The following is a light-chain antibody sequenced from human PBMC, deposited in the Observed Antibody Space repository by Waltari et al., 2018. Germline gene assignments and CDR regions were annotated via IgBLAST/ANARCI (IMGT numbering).Light chain of an antibody. V-gene: IGKV3-20*01. CDR3: QQYDISPLT. Sequence: IVVTQSPGTLPFYPAERATLPCSASQTVMTTYLAWYQQKPGQAPTLLSYDASSRATGIPDRFSGSGSGTDFSLTISSLEPEDFAVYYCQQYDISPLTFGGGTKVEIK. J-gene: IGKJ4*01. CDR1: QTVMTTY. CDR2: DAS.